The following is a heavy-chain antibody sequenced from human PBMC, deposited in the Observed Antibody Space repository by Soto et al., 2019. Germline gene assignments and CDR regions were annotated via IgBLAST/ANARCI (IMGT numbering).Heavy chain of an antibody. J-gene: IGHJ4*02. CDR1: GFIFRDWF. CDR3: AREDFDY. V-gene: IGHV3-11*01. Sequence: GGSLRLSCAASGFIFRDWFMSWIRQAPGKGLEWISYISKDSGSDTIFYADSVRGRFTISRDNAKNSLYLQMNSLRAEDTAVYYCAREDFDYWGQGTLVTVSS. CDR2: ISKDSGSDTI.